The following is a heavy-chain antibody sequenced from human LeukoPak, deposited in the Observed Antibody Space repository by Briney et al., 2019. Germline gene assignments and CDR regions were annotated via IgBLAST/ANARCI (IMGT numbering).Heavy chain of an antibody. CDR2: IYYTGNT. J-gene: IGHJ4*02. Sequence: PSQTLSLTCTVSGGSIATGGYYWTWIRQHPGKGLEWIGYIYYTGNTYYNPPLKSRLTISLDTSKNQFSLRLSSVTAADTAIYYCARVMTGTTHYNYWGQGTLVTVSS. CDR3: ARVMTGTTHYNY. CDR1: GGSIATGGYY. D-gene: IGHD1-7*01. V-gene: IGHV4-31*03.